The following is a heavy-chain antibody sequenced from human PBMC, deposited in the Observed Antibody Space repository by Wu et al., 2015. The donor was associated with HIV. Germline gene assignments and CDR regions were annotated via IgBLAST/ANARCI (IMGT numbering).Heavy chain of an antibody. CDR2: INPNSGDT. Sequence: QVHLVQSGTEVKKPGASVKVSCKASGYTFTGYYMHWVRQAPGQGLEWMGWINPNSGDTNYAQKFQGRVTMTRDTSISTAYMELSRLRSDDTAVYYCARDQGYDYFDLVIITNNWFDPGAREPWSPSPQ. CDR1: GYTFTGYY. V-gene: IGHV1-2*02. J-gene: IGHJ5*02. CDR3: ARDQGYDYFDLVIITNNWFDP. D-gene: IGHD3-9*01.